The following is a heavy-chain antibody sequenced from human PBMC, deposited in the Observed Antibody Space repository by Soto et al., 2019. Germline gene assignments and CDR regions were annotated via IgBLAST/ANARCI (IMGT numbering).Heavy chain of an antibody. V-gene: IGHV1-69*13. CDR1: GGTFSSYA. D-gene: IGHD5-18*01. CDR2: IIPIFGTA. J-gene: IGHJ4*02. Sequence: GASVKVSCKASGGTFSSYAISWVRQAPGQGLEWMGGIIPIFGTANYAQKFQGRVTITADESTSTAYMELSSLRSEGTAVYYCASHPRNTAMVTGVYWGQGTLVTVSS. CDR3: ASHPRNTAMVTGVY.